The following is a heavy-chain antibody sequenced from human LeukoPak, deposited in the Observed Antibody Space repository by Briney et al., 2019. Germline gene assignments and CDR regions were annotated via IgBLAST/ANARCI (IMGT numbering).Heavy chain of an antibody. V-gene: IGHV3-7*04. CDR1: GFTFSTYC. CDR2: IKQDGSEK. D-gene: IGHD6-13*01. Sequence: PGGSLRLSCAASGFTFSTYCMSWVRQAPGKGLEWVANIKQDGSEKYYVDSVKGRFTTSRDNAKNSLYLQMNSLRAEDTAVYFCARDRYSSSWKYYLDYWGQGTLVTVSS. CDR3: ARDRYSSSWKYYLDY. J-gene: IGHJ4*02.